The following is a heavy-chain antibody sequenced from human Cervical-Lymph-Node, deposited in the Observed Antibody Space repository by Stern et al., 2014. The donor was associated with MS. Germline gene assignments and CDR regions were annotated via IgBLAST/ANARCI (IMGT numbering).Heavy chain of an antibody. CDR1: GYTFTSYG. V-gene: IGHV1-18*01. CDR2: ISAYNGNT. J-gene: IGHJ3*02. CDR3: ARGLLGSENAFDI. Sequence: VQLEESGAEVKKPGASVKVSCTASGYTFTSYGISWVRQPPAQGLEWKGWISAYNGNTSYAQKLQGRVTMTTDTSTSTAYMELRSLRSDDTAVYYCARGLLGSENAFDIGGQGTMVTVSS. D-gene: IGHD2-15*01.